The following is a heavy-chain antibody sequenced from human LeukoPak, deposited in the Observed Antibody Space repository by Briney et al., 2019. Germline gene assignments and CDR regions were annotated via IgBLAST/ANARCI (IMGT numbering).Heavy chain of an antibody. CDR3: ARVAAGIGFFQH. Sequence: PSETLSLTCTVSGGSISSSSYYWGWIRQPPGKGLEWIGSIYYSGSTYYNPSLKSRVTTSVDTSKNQLSLKLSSVTAADTAVYYCARVAAGIGFFQHWGQGTLVTVSS. J-gene: IGHJ1*01. CDR2: IYYSGST. D-gene: IGHD6-13*01. V-gene: IGHV4-39*07. CDR1: GGSISSSSYY.